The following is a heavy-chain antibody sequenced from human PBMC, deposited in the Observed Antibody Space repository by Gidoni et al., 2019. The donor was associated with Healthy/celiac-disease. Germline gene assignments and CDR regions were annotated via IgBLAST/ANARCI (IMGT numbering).Heavy chain of an antibody. J-gene: IGHJ3*02. Sequence: QLQLQESGPGLVKPSETLSLTCTVSGGSIRSSSYYWGWIRQPPGKGLEWIGSIYYSGSTYYNPSLKSRVTISVDTSKNQFSLKLSSVTAADTAVYYCARQPRSPRGPRDAFDIWGQGTMVTVSS. CDR3: ARQPRSPRGPRDAFDI. V-gene: IGHV4-39*01. CDR1: GGSIRSSSYY. D-gene: IGHD6-25*01. CDR2: IYYSGST.